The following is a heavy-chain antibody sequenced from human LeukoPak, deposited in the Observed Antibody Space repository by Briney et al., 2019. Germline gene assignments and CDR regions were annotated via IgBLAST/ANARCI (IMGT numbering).Heavy chain of an antibody. Sequence: SETLSLTCTVSGGSISSYYWSWIRQPAGKGLGWIGRIYTSGSTNYNPSLKSRVTMSVDTSKNQFSLKLSSVTAADTAVYYCARQLVPALWYFDLWGRGTLVTVSS. D-gene: IGHD6-13*01. V-gene: IGHV4-4*07. CDR1: GGSISSYY. J-gene: IGHJ2*01. CDR3: ARQLVPALWYFDL. CDR2: IYTSGST.